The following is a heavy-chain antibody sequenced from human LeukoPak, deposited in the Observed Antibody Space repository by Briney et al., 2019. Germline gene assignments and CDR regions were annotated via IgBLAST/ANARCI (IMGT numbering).Heavy chain of an antibody. J-gene: IGHJ4*02. CDR1: GFTFSIYW. CDR3: ARDFGLHYYGSGSYDY. Sequence: PGGSLRLSCAASGFTFSIYWMSWVRQAPGKGLEWVANIKQDGSEKYYVDSVKGRFTISRDNAKNSLYLQMNSLRAEDTAVYYCARDFGLHYYGSGSYDYWGQGTLVTVSS. CDR2: IKQDGSEK. D-gene: IGHD3-10*01. V-gene: IGHV3-7*01.